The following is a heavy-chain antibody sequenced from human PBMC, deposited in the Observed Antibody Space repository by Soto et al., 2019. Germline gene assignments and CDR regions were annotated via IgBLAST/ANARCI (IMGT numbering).Heavy chain of an antibody. CDR2: TYDSGST. CDR1: GGSISGGGYY. Sequence: PSETLSFTCTVSGGSISGGGYYWSWIRQPPGKGLEWIGYTYDSGSTYYNPSLKSRISISVDTSKNQFSLRLTSVTAADTAVYYCAREIIPLTTDWYFDLWGRGTLVTVSS. J-gene: IGHJ2*01. D-gene: IGHD4-17*01. V-gene: IGHV4-30-4*01. CDR3: AREIIPLTTDWYFDL.